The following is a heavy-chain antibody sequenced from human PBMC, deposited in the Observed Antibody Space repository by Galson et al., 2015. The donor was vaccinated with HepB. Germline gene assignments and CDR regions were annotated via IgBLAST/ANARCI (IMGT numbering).Heavy chain of an antibody. CDR2: ISYDGSNK. V-gene: IGHV3-30*03. Sequence: SLRLSCAASGFTFSSYGMHWVRQAPGKGLEWVAIISYDGSNKYYADSVKGRFTISRDNSKNTLSLQMNSLRAEDTAVYYCAREVATDLYYYYGMDVWGQGTTVTVSS. CDR1: GFTFSSYG. CDR3: AREVATDLYYYYGMDV. J-gene: IGHJ6*02. D-gene: IGHD5-12*01.